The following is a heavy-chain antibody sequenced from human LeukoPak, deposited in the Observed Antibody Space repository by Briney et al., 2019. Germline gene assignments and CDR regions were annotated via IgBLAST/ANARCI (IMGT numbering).Heavy chain of an antibody. CDR3: ARGGSAFDI. V-gene: IGHV4-61*01. D-gene: IGHD6-25*01. CDR1: GGSVSSGSYY. Sequence: SETLSLTCTVSGGSVSSGSYYWSWIRQSPGKGLEFIGYIYYSGSTNYNPSLKSRFTISIDTSKNQFYLRLQSVGAADTAVYYCARGGSAFDIWGQGTMVTVSS. CDR2: IYYSGST. J-gene: IGHJ3*02.